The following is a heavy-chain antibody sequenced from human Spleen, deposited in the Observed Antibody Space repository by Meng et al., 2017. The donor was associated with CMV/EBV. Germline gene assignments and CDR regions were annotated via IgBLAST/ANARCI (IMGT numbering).Heavy chain of an antibody. V-gene: IGHV4-34*01. Sequence: YGGSFSDYYWSWIRQPPGKGLEWIGDINHSGSTNYNPSLKSRVTISVDTSKNQFSLKLRSVTAADTAVYYCARVGSNSSRKKWYFDLWGRGTLVTVSS. D-gene: IGHD6-6*01. CDR1: GGSFSDYY. CDR3: ARVGSNSSRKKWYFDL. CDR2: INHSGST. J-gene: IGHJ2*01.